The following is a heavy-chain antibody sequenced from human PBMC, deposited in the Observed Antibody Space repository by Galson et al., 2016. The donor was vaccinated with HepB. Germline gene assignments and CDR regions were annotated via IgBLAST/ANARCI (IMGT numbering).Heavy chain of an antibody. CDR3: AREGSRRGYSYGYYYYYMDV. Sequence: SETLSLTCTVSDGSVSSGSYYWSWIRQPPGKGLDWIGYIYYSGSTNYNPSLKSRVTISVDTSKNQFSLKLSSVTAADTAVYYCAREGSRRGYSYGYYYYYMDVWGKGTTVTVSS. CDR1: DGSVSSGSYY. D-gene: IGHD5-18*01. J-gene: IGHJ6*03. CDR2: IYYSGST. V-gene: IGHV4-61*01.